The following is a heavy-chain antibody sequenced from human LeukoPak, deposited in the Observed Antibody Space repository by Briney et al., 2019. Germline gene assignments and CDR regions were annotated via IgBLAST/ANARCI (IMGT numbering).Heavy chain of an antibody. D-gene: IGHD6-19*01. CDR1: GFTFTTYG. CDR3: AKGNSGGWPVDAFDI. J-gene: IGHJ3*02. Sequence: GRSLRLSCAASGFTFTTYGMHWVRQAPGKGLDWVTVISYDGSHKYYADSVKGRFTISRDTSKNTLYLQMNSLRAEDTAVYYCAKGNSGGWPVDAFDIWAQGTMVTVSS. V-gene: IGHV3-30*18. CDR2: ISYDGSHK.